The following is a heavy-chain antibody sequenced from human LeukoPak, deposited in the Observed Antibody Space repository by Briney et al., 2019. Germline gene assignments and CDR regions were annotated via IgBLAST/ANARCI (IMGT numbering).Heavy chain of an antibody. D-gene: IGHD1-1*01. CDR2: INHSGST. Sequence: SETLSLTCAVYGGSFSGYYRSWIRQPPGKGLEWIGEINHSGSTNYNPSLKSRVTISVDTSKNQFSLKLSSVTAADTAVYYCARELVKANWFDPWGQGTLVTVSS. CDR1: GGSFSGYY. CDR3: ARELVKANWFDP. J-gene: IGHJ5*02. V-gene: IGHV4-34*01.